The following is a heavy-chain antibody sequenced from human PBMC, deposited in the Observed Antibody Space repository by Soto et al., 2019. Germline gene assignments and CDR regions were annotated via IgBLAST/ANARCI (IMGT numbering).Heavy chain of an antibody. J-gene: IGHJ4*02. CDR1: VFVFSDYA. D-gene: IGHD2-21*01. V-gene: IGHV3-23*01. CDR2: ISAGGDT. Sequence: GWSLRLSCLASVFVFSDYAMSWCRQAPGKGLEWVSAISAGGDTYYADSVKGRFTVSRANSKNTLYLQMNSLRAKDTAIYYCANVPIWCGGSSCYTEGFDSWGQGTLVTVSS. CDR3: ANVPIWCGGSSCYTEGFDS.